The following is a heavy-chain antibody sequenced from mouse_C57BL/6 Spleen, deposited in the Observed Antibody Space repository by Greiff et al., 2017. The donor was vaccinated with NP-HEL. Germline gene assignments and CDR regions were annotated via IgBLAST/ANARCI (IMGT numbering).Heavy chain of an antibody. CDR1: GYTFTSYW. V-gene: IGHV1-69*01. Sequence: QVQLQQPGAELVMPGASVKLSCKASGYTFTSYWMHWVKQRPGQGLEWIGEIDPSDSYTNYNQKFKGKSTLTVDKSSSTAYMQLSSLTSEDSAVYYCARSFSNYVNYFDYWGQGTTLTVSS. CDR3: ARSFSNYVNYFDY. J-gene: IGHJ2*01. CDR2: IDPSDSYT. D-gene: IGHD2-5*01.